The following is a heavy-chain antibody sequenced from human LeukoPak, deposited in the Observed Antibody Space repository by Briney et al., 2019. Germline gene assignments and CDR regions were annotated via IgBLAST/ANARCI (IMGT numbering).Heavy chain of an antibody. Sequence: GGSLRLSCAASGFTFSSYGMHWVRQAPGKGLEWVAVISYDGSNKYYADSVKGRFTISRDNSKNTLYLQMNSLRAEDTAVYYSAKNSESITMVGWFDPWGQGTLVTVSS. CDR3: AKNSESITMVGWFDP. D-gene: IGHD3-10*01. CDR2: ISYDGSNK. J-gene: IGHJ5*02. CDR1: GFTFSSYG. V-gene: IGHV3-30*18.